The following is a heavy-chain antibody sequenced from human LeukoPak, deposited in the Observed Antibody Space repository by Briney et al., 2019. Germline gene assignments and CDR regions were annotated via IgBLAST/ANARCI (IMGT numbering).Heavy chain of an antibody. CDR3: ARLIDTMVRGVIIRWFDP. CDR2: IYYSGST. V-gene: IGHV4-59*08. D-gene: IGHD3-10*01. Sequence: SETLSLTCTVSGGSISSYYWSWIRQPPGKGLEGIGYIYYSGSTNYTPSLKSRVTISVDTSKNQFSLKLSSVTAADTAVYYCARLIDTMVRGVIIRWFDPWGQGTLVTVSS. CDR1: GGSISSYY. J-gene: IGHJ5*02.